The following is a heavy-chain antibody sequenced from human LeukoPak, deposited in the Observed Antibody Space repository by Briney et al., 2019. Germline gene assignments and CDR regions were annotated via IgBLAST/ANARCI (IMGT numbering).Heavy chain of an antibody. D-gene: IGHD5-18*01. Sequence: ASVKVSCKASGYTFTGYYMHWVRQAPGQGLEWMGWINPNSGSTNYAQKFQGRVTMTRDTSISTAYMELSRLRSDDTAVYYCARVGRAWIQLWLNWFDPWGQGTLVTVSS. J-gene: IGHJ5*02. CDR3: ARVGRAWIQLWLNWFDP. CDR2: INPNSGST. CDR1: GYTFTGYY. V-gene: IGHV1-2*02.